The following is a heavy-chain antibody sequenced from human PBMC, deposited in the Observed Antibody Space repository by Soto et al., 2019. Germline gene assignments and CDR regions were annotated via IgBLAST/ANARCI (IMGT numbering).Heavy chain of an antibody. V-gene: IGHV1-2*02. D-gene: IGHD3-22*01. CDR3: ARDPSPDSNVPWDV. CDR2: INPNSGGT. Sequence: ASVKVSCKASGYSFAGYYIHWVRQAPGQGLEWMGWINPNSGGTNHAQKFQGRVTMTRDTSISTAYMELSRLRSDDTAVYYCARDPSPDSNVPWDVWRQGTTVTVSS. CDR1: GYSFAGYY. J-gene: IGHJ6*02.